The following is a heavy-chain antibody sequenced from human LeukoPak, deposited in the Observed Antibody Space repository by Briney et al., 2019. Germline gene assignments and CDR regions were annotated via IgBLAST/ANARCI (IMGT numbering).Heavy chain of an antibody. CDR1: GFTFSGSA. V-gene: IGHV3-73*01. D-gene: IGHD1-14*01. CDR2: IRSKANSYAT. CDR3: TSRRDFDY. Sequence: PGGSLRLSCAASGFTFSGSAMHWVPQLSGKGREWVGRIRSKANSYATAYAASVKGRFTISRDDSKNTAYLQMNSLKTEDTAVYYCTSRRDFDYWGQGTLVTVSS. J-gene: IGHJ4*02.